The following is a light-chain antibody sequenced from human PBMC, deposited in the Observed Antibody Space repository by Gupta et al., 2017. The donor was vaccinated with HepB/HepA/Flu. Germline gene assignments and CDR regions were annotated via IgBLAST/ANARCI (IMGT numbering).Light chain of an antibody. J-gene: IGLJ2*01. V-gene: IGLV1-40*01. CDR2: DNN. Sequence: QSGLTQPPSGSGAPGQRVTISCTGSSSNIGAHYDVHWYQQLPKTAPKLLIYDNNRRPSGVPDRFSGSTSGTSASLAIXGXQTEDAXDYYCQSFDTSLSSVVFGGGTKLTVL. CDR1: SSNIGAHYD. CDR3: QSFDTSLSSVV.